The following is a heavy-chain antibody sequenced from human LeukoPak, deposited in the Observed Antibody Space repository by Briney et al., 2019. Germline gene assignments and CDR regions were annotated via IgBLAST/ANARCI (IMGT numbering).Heavy chain of an antibody. CDR3: ARVRTMIVVVSPRAYGMDV. V-gene: IGHV4-4*07. J-gene: IGHJ6*02. D-gene: IGHD3-22*01. Sequence: SETLSLTCSVSGGSISDFYWSWIRQPAGKGLEWIGRIYSSGNTNYNPSLKSRVTMSLDASKNQFSLKLSSVTAADTAVYYCARVRTMIVVVSPRAYGMDVWGQGTTVTVSS. CDR1: GGSISDFY. CDR2: IYSSGNT.